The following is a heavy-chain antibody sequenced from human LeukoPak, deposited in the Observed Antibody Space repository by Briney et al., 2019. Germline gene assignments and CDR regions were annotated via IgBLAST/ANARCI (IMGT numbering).Heavy chain of an antibody. V-gene: IGHV1-2*02. J-gene: IGHJ4*02. CDR1: GYTFTGYY. CDR2: INPNSGGT. Sequence: KSGESLKISCKASGYTFTGYYMHWVRQAPGQGLEWMGWINPNSGGTNYAQKFQGRVTMTRDTSISTAYMELSRLGSDDTAVYYCARDLGAGFDYWGQGTLVTVSS. CDR3: ARDLGAGFDY. D-gene: IGHD1-26*01.